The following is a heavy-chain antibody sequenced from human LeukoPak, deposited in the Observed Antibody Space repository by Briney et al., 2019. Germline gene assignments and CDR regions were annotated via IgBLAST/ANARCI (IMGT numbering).Heavy chain of an antibody. D-gene: IGHD3-10*01. CDR1: GFTFSNYW. V-gene: IGHV3-7*03. J-gene: IGHJ4*02. CDR2: IKPDESEK. Sequence: GGSLRLSCGASGFTFSNYWMSWVRQPPGKGLEWVANIKPDESEKYFADSVKGRFTISRDNAKNSLYLQMNSLRAEDTALYYCAKDSYRVRGVIITGLFDYWGQGTLVTVSS. CDR3: AKDSYRVRGVIITGLFDY.